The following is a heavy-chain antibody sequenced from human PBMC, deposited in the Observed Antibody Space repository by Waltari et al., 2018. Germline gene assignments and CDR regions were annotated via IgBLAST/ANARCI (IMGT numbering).Heavy chain of an antibody. CDR2: IYHSGCT. CDR1: GYSISSGYY. V-gene: IGHV4-38-2*01. J-gene: IGHJ6*02. Sequence: QVQLQESGPGLVKPSETLSLTCAVSGYSISSGYYWGWIRQPPGKGLEWIGSIYHSGCTHYNPSLKSRVTISVDTSKNQFSLKLSSVTAADTAVYYCARSGSSHDYYYYYGMDVWGQGTTVTVSS. CDR3: ARSGSSHDYYYYYGMDV. D-gene: IGHD1-26*01.